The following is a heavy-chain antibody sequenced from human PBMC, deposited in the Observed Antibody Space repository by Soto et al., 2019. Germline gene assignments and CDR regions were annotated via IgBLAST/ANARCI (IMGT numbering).Heavy chain of an antibody. CDR3: ARDPRPITPAYYFDY. J-gene: IGHJ4*02. V-gene: IGHV3-30-3*01. CDR2: ISYDGSNK. CDR1: GFTFSSYA. Sequence: GGSLRLSCAASGFTFSSYAMHWVRQAPGKGLEWVAVISYDGSNKYYADSVKGRFTISRDNSKNTLYLQMNSLRAEDTAVYYCARDPRPITPAYYFDYWGQGTLVTVSS. D-gene: IGHD5-12*01.